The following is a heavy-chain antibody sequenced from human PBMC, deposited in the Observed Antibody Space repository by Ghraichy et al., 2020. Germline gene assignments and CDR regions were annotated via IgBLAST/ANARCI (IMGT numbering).Heavy chain of an antibody. J-gene: IGHJ5*02. Sequence: SETLSLTCAVSGGSISSGGYSWSWIRQPPGKGLEWIGYIYHSGSTYYKPSLKSRVTISLDRSKNQFSLKLISVTAADTAVYYCARYSSSYNWFDPWGQGTLVTVSS. CDR3: ARYSSSYNWFDP. D-gene: IGHD6-6*01. CDR2: IYHSGST. V-gene: IGHV4-30-2*01. CDR1: GGSISSGGYS.